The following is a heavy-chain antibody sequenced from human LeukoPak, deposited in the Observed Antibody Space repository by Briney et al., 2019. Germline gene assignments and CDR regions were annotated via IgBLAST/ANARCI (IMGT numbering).Heavy chain of an antibody. CDR1: GYTLTELS. D-gene: IGHD3-22*01. V-gene: IGHV1-24*01. CDR2: FDPEDGET. CDR3: ATGPGSGYYFDY. Sequence: ASVKVSCKVSGYTLTELSMHWVRQAPGKGLEWMGGFDPEDGETIYAQKFQGRVTMTEDTSTDTAYMELSSLRSEDTAVYYCATGPGSGYYFDYWGREPWSPSPQ. J-gene: IGHJ4*02.